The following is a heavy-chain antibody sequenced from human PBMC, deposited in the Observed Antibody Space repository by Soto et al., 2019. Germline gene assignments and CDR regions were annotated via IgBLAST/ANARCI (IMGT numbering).Heavy chain of an antibody. J-gene: IGHJ4*02. CDR2: ISWNSGST. CDR3: GNETRDTLVRGKQVGV. CDR1: GFTFDDYA. V-gene: IGHV3-9*01. D-gene: IGHD3-10*01. Sequence: EVQLVESGGGLVQPGRSLRLSCAASGFTFDDYAMHWVRQAPGKGLEWLSGISWNSGSTGYAYSVKGRFTISRDTVKNCLYLQKNSLRAEDTALYCCGNETRDTLVRGKQVGVWGQGTLVTVSS.